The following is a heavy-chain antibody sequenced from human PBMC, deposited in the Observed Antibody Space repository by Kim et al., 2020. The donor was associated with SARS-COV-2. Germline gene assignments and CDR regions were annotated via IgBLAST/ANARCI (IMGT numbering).Heavy chain of an antibody. CDR1: GFAFSSFA. CDR2: ISSIGDST. CDR3: TKCSYYDSGSLDY. J-gene: IGHJ4*02. D-gene: IGHD3-10*01. Sequence: GGSLRLSCAASGFAFSSFAMSWVRQSPGKGLKWVSFISSIGDSTYYSDSVKGRFVVSRDSSTNTVYLQMNSLRAEDTAVYYCTKCSYYDSGSLDYWGQGT. V-gene: IGHV3-23*01.